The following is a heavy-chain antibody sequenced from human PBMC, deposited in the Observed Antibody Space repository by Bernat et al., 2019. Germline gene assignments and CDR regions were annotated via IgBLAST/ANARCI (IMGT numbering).Heavy chain of an antibody. CDR2: ISYDGSNK. CDR1: GFTFSSYG. Sequence: QVQLVESGGGVVQPGRSLRLSCAASGFTFSSYGMHWVRQAPGKGLEWVAVISYDGSNKYYADSVKGRFTISRDNSKNTLYLQMNSLRAEDTAVYYCAKGVRAVAVYYFDYWGQGTTVTVSS. D-gene: IGHD6-19*01. CDR3: AKGVRAVAVYYFDY. V-gene: IGHV3-30*18. J-gene: IGHJ4*03.